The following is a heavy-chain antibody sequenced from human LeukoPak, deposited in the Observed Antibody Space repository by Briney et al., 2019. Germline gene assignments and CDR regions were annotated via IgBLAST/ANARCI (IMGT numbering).Heavy chain of an antibody. CDR1: GGSFSSGGYS. D-gene: IGHD1-26*01. V-gene: IGHV4-30-2*01. Sequence: SETLSLTCAVSGGSFSSGGYSWSWIRQPPGKGLEWIGYIYHSGSTYYNPSLKSRVTISVDRSKNQFSLKLSSVTAADTAVYYCARVVGATEIREYYFDYWGQGTLVTVSS. CDR3: ARVVGATEIREYYFDY. J-gene: IGHJ4*02. CDR2: IYHSGST.